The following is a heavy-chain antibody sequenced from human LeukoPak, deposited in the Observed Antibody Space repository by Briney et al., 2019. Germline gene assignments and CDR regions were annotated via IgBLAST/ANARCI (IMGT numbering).Heavy chain of an antibody. CDR1: GSTPGDDA. D-gene: IGHD2-21*01. CDR3: TRDRVGLWWFN. V-gene: IGHV3-49*03. J-gene: IGHJ4*02. Sequence: GRSLRLSCTASGSTPGDDASNWYRQAPGKGLEWVGFIRSKTYGGTTEYAASVKGRFTISRDDSKSIAYLQMNSLKTEDTAVYYCTRDRVGLWWFNWGQGTLVTVSS. CDR2: IRSKTYGGTT.